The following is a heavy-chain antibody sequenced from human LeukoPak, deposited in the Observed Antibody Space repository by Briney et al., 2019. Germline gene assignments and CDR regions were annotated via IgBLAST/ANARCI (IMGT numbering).Heavy chain of an antibody. CDR3: ARGRGWFDP. Sequence: SVKVSCKASGYTFTSYGISWVRQAPGQGLEWMGWISAYNGNTNYAQKFQGRVTMTRNTSISTAYMELSSLRSEDTAVYYCARGRGWFDPWGQGTLVTVSS. J-gene: IGHJ5*02. V-gene: IGHV1-18*01. CDR2: ISAYNGNT. CDR1: GYTFTSYG.